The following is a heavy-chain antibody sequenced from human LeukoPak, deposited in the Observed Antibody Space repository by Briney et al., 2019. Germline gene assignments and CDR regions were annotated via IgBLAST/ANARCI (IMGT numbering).Heavy chain of an antibody. D-gene: IGHD2-2*01. V-gene: IGHV3-21*01. CDR3: ARDCSSTSCSLDY. CDR1: GFTFSSYS. Sequence: GGSLRLSCAASGFTFSSYSMNWVRQAPGKGLEWVSSISSSSSYIYYADSVKGRFTISRDNAKNSLYLQMNSLRAEDTAVYYCARDCSSTSCSLDYWGRGTLVTVSS. J-gene: IGHJ4*02. CDR2: ISSSSSYI.